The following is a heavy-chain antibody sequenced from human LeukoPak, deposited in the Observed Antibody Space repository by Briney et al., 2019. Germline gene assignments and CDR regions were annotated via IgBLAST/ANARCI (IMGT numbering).Heavy chain of an antibody. CDR3: ASYYGSGSYYRGGPFDY. V-gene: IGHV4-34*01. Sequence: PSETLSLTCAVYGGSFSGYYWSWIRQPPGKGLEWIGEINHSGSTNYNPSLKSRVTISVDTFKNQFSLKLSSVTAADTAAYYCASYYGSGSYYRGGPFDYWGQGTLVTVSS. CDR1: GGSFSGYY. D-gene: IGHD3-10*01. CDR2: INHSGST. J-gene: IGHJ4*02.